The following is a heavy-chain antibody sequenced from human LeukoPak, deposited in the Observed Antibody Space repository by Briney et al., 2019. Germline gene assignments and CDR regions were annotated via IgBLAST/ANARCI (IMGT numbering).Heavy chain of an antibody. J-gene: IGHJ4*02. CDR3: AKHGGYSYSMGYYFDY. V-gene: IGHV3-23*01. Sequence: GGSLRLSCAASGFTFSSYAMSWVRQAPGKGLEWVSGISGSGGSTYYADSVKGRFTISRDNSKNTLYLQMNSLRAEDTAVYYCAKHGGYSYSMGYYFDYWGQGTLVTVSS. D-gene: IGHD5-18*01. CDR2: ISGSGGST. CDR1: GFTFSSYA.